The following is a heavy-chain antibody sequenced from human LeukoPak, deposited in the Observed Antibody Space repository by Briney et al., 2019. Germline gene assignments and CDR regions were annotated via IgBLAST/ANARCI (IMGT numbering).Heavy chain of an antibody. J-gene: IGHJ4*02. CDR3: ARSGGDSFDY. D-gene: IGHD2-21*01. Sequence: ASVEVSRKASGYTFTSYAMHWVGQAPGQRLEWMGWINAGNGNTKYSQKFQGRVTITRDTSASTAYMELSSLRSEDTAVYYCARSGGDSFDYWGQGTLVTVSS. V-gene: IGHV1-3*01. CDR1: GYTFTSYA. CDR2: INAGNGNT.